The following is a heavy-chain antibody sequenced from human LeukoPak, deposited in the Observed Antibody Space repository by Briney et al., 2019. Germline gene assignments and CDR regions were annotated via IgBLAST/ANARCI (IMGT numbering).Heavy chain of an antibody. J-gene: IGHJ4*02. Sequence: ASVKVSCTASGYTFASYYMHWVRQSPGQGLEWMGIINPSGGSTSYAQKFQGRVTMTRDTSTSTVYMELSRLRSEHTAVYYCARVVGSYYGSGSYPYYFDYWGQGTLVTVSS. V-gene: IGHV1-46*01. CDR3: ARVVGSYYGSGSYPYYFDY. D-gene: IGHD3-10*01. CDR1: GYTFASYY. CDR2: INPSGGST.